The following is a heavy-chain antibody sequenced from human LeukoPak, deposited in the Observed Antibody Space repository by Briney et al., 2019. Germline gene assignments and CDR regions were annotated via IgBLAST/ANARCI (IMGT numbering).Heavy chain of an antibody. CDR2: FYHSGST. CDR1: GYSISSGYH. D-gene: IGHD3-22*01. Sequence: SETLSLTCTVSGYSISSGYHWGWIRQPPGKGLEWIGSFYHSGSTYYNPSLKSRVTISVDTSKNQISLKLRSVTAADTAVYYCARVVQSTDSSGFYLPEYFQHWGQGTLVTVSS. CDR3: ARVVQSTDSSGFYLPEYFQH. J-gene: IGHJ1*01. V-gene: IGHV4-38-2*02.